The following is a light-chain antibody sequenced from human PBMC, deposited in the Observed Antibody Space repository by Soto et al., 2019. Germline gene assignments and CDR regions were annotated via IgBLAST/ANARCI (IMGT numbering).Light chain of an antibody. Sequence: EIMLTQSPATLSLSPGEMATLSCRASQSVSSYLAWYQQKPGQAPRLLIYDASNRATGIPARFSGSGSGTDFTLTISSLEPEDFAVYYCQQRSSWPITFGQGTRLEIK. CDR1: QSVSSY. CDR2: DAS. J-gene: IGKJ5*01. CDR3: QQRSSWPIT. V-gene: IGKV3-11*01.